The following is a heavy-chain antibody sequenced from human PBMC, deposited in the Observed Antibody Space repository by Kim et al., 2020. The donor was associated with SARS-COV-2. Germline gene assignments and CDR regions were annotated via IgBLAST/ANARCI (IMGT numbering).Heavy chain of an antibody. V-gene: IGHV3-21*01. CDR1: GFTFSSYS. CDR2: ISSSSSYI. CDR3: AGDGVWVVVVPAAKGEAPKYYYYGMDV. D-gene: IGHD2-2*01. J-gene: IGHJ6*02. Sequence: GGSLRLSCAASGFTFSSYSMNWVRQAPGKGLEWVSSISSSSSYIYYADSVKGRFTISRDNAKNSLYLQMNSLRAEDTAVYYCAGDGVWVVVVPAAKGEAPKYYYYGMDVWGQGTTVTVSS.